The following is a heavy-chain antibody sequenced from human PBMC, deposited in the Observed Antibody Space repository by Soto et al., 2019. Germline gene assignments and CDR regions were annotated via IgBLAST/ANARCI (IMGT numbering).Heavy chain of an antibody. D-gene: IGHD6-13*01. Sequence: GASVNVSCKASGGTFSSYAISWMPQAPGQGLEWMGGIIPIFGTANYAQKFQGRVTITADESTSTAYMELSSLRSEDTAVYYCARSNRGNIAAPGDYYYYGMDVWGQGTTVTVSS. CDR3: ARSNRGNIAAPGDYYYYGMDV. V-gene: IGHV1-69*13. CDR1: GGTFSSYA. J-gene: IGHJ6*02. CDR2: IIPIFGTA.